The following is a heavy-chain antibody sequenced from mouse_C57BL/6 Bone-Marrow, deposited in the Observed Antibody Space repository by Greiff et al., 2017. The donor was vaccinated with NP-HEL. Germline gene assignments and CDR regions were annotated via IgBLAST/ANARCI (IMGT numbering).Heavy chain of an antibody. J-gene: IGHJ4*01. D-gene: IGHD2-3*01. CDR3: AAHDGYFLYSMDY. CDR2: IWSGGST. Sequence: VQLQQSGPGLVQPSQSLSITCTVSGFSLTSYGVHWVRQSPGKGLEWLGVIWSGGSTDYNAAFISRLSISKDNSKSQVFFKMNSLQADDTAIYYCAAHDGYFLYSMDYWGQGPSVTVSS. V-gene: IGHV2-2*01. CDR1: GFSLTSYG.